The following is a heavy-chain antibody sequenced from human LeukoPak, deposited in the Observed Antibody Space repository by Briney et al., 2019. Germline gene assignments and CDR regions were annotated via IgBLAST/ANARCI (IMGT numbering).Heavy chain of an antibody. CDR1: GYTFTSYD. J-gene: IGHJ5*02. V-gene: IGHV1-8*01. CDR3: ARGIVVVVAADNWFDP. Sequence: ASVKVSCKASGYTFTSYDINWERQATGHGLEWMGWMNPNSGNTGYAQKFQGRVTMTRNTSISTAYMELSSLRSEDTAVYYCARGIVVVVAADNWFDPWGQGTLVTVSS. CDR2: MNPNSGNT. D-gene: IGHD2-15*01.